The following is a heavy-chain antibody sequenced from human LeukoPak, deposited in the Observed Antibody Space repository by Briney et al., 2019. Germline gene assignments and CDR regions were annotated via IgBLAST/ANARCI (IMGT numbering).Heavy chain of an antibody. D-gene: IGHD2-15*01. Sequence: PSETLSLTCAVYGGSFSGYYWSWIRQPPGKGLEWIGEINHSGSTNYNPSLKSRVTISVDTSKNQFSLKLSSVTAADTAVYYCARGRGYCNGGSCTVDYWGQGTLVTVSS. J-gene: IGHJ4*02. CDR1: GGSFSGYY. V-gene: IGHV4-34*01. CDR3: ARGRGYCNGGSCTVDY. CDR2: INHSGST.